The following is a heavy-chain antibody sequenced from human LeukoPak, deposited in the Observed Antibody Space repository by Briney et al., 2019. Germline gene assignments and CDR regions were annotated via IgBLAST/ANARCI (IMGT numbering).Heavy chain of an antibody. D-gene: IGHD2/OR15-2a*01. CDR1: GYSFTSHL. Sequence: VSVKVSCKTSGYSFTSHLMHWVRQAPGQGLEWMGMINPSGGSTTYAQKFQGRVTMAMDTSTSTVYMKLSSLRSDDTAVYYCARVQTPYNTINSVFFDYWGQGTRVTVSS. J-gene: IGHJ4*02. V-gene: IGHV1-46*01. CDR2: INPSGGST. CDR3: ARVQTPYNTINSVFFDY.